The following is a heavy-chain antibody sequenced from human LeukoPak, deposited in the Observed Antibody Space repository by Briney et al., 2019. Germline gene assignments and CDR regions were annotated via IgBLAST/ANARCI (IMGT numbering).Heavy chain of an antibody. CDR3: ARVGYYDSSGYPAFDY. CDR2: INPSVGST. D-gene: IGHD3-22*01. V-gene: IGHV1-46*01. Sequence: ASVKPSCKASGYTFTSYYMHWVRQAPGQGLEWMGIINPSVGSTSYAQKFQGRGTITRAMSTSTVYMELSSLRSDDTAVYSCARVGYYDSSGYPAFDYWGQGTLVTVSS. CDR1: GYTFTSYY. J-gene: IGHJ4*02.